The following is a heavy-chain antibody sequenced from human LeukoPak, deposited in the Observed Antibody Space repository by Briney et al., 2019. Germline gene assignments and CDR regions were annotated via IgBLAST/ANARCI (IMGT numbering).Heavy chain of an antibody. CDR2: INPNSGGT. Sequence: GASVKVSCKASGYTFTGYYMHWVRQAPGQGLEWMGWINPNSGGTNYAQKFQGRVTMTRDTSISTAYMELSRLRSDDTAVYYCAREGGSSQGYFQHWGQGTLVTVSS. CDR3: AREGGSSQGYFQH. J-gene: IGHJ1*01. V-gene: IGHV1-2*02. D-gene: IGHD6-13*01. CDR1: GYTFTGYY.